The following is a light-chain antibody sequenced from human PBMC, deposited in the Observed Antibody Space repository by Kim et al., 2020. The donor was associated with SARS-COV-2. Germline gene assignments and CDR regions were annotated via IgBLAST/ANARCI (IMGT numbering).Light chain of an antibody. CDR2: AAT. CDR1: QGIRSW. J-gene: IGKJ2*01. V-gene: IGKV1-12*01. CDR3: QQANSFPPT. Sequence: ASVGDRVPFTCRASQGIRSWLAWYQQRPGKAPKLLIYAATNLQTGVPSRFSGSGSGTDFTLTISSLQPEDFGTYYCQQANSFPPTFGQGTKLEI.